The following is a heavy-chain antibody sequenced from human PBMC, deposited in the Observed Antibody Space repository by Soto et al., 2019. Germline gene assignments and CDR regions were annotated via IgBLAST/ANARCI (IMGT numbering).Heavy chain of an antibody. CDR2: IYHSGST. V-gene: IGHV4-4*02. Sequence: GTLSLTFAVSGDSISNTNWWSWVRQPPGKGLEWIGEIYHSGSTNYNPSLKSRVTISVDKSKNQFSLKLTSVTAADTAVYYCAREQPGLVVIDYWGQGTLVTVS. CDR1: GDSISNTNW. J-gene: IGHJ4*02. D-gene: IGHD3-22*01. CDR3: AREQPGLVVIDY.